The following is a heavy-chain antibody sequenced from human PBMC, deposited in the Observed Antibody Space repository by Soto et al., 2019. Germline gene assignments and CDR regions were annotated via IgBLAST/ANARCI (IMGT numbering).Heavy chain of an antibody. CDR3: AKSLWFGRQREI. CDR1: GGPISSYY. V-gene: IGHV4-59*12. J-gene: IGHJ6*01. D-gene: IGHD3-10*01. CDR2: IYYSGST. Sequence: SETLSLTCTVSGGPISSYYWSWIRQPPGKGLEWIGYIYYSGSTNYNPSLKSRCTITVDTSKMHSSLKEISVPCADTAAEYCAKSLWFGRQREIWEQGPTVPVAS.